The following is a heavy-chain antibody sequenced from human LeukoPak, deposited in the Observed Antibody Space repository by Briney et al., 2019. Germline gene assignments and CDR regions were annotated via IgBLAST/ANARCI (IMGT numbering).Heavy chain of an antibody. J-gene: IGHJ6*03. D-gene: IGHD6-19*01. V-gene: IGHV3-7*01. CDR2: IKQDGSEK. CDR3: ARYSSGFLTGYYYMDV. Sequence: GGSLRLSCAASGFTFSSYWMSWVRQAPGKGLEWVANIKQDGSEKNYVDSVRGRFTISRDNAKNSLYLQMNSLRAEDTAVYYCARYSSGFLTGYYYMDVWGKGTTVTVSS. CDR1: GFTFSSYW.